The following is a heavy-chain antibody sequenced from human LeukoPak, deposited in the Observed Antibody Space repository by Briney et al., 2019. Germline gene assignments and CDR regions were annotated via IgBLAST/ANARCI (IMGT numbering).Heavy chain of an antibody. CDR1: GGTFSSYA. CDR3: ARGVVSDNWFDP. J-gene: IGHJ5*02. CDR2: IIPIFGTT. V-gene: IGHV1-69*05. D-gene: IGHD3-3*01. Sequence: GASVKVSCKASGGTFSSYALSWVRQAPGQGLEWMGGIIPIFGTTNYAQKFQGRVTITTDESTSTAYTELSSLTSEDTAVYYCARGVVSDNWFDPWGQGTLVTVSS.